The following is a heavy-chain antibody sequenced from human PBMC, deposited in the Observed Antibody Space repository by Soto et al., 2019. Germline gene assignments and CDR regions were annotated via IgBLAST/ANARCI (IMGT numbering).Heavy chain of an antibody. CDR2: LSYDGDKE. D-gene: IGHD6-19*01. J-gene: IGHJ4*02. V-gene: IGHV3-30*18. CDR1: GFSFSDYG. Sequence: QVQLEESGGNVVQPGRSLRLSCAASGFSFSDYGMHWVRQAPGKGLESVALLSYDGDKEYYADSVKGRFTISRDNSKNTLFLQMNSLRPEDTAVYYCGKDLMGEQWLGVMHYWGQGTLVTVSS. CDR3: GKDLMGEQWLGVMHY.